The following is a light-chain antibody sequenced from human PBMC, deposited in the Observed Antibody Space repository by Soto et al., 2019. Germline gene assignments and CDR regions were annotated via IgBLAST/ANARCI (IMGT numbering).Light chain of an antibody. Sequence: QAVVTQPPSVSAAPGQKVTISCSGSSSNIGNNYVSWYQQLPGTAPKLLICDNNKRPSGIPDRFSGSKSGTSATLGITGLQTGDEADYYCGTWDSSLSAVVFGGGTKVTVL. CDR2: DNN. J-gene: IGLJ2*01. CDR3: GTWDSSLSAVV. V-gene: IGLV1-51*01. CDR1: SSNIGNNY.